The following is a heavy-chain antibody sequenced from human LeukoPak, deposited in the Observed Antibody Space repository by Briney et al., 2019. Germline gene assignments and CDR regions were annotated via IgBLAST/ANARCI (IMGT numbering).Heavy chain of an antibody. D-gene: IGHD3-10*01. J-gene: IGHJ4*02. V-gene: IGHV1-2*02. Sequence: ASVRVSCKASGYTFTGYYMHWVRQAPGQGLELMGWINPNSGGTNYAQKFQGRVTMTRDTSISTVYMELSRLRSDDTAVYYCARDSGERGSGSYLIAYWGQGTLVTVSS. CDR2: INPNSGGT. CDR3: ARDSGERGSGSYLIAY. CDR1: GYTFTGYY.